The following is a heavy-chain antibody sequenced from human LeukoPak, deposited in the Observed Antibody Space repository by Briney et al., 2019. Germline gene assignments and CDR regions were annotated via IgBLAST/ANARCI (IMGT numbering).Heavy chain of an antibody. Sequence: GGSLRLSCAASGFTFSSYGMHWVRQAPGKGLEWVAVISYDGSNKYYADSVKGRFTISRDNPKNTLYLQMNSLRAEDTAVYYCAKGDSSGWTAFDYWGQGTLVTVSS. V-gene: IGHV3-30*18. CDR3: AKGDSSGWTAFDY. CDR1: GFTFSSYG. CDR2: ISYDGSNK. D-gene: IGHD6-19*01. J-gene: IGHJ4*02.